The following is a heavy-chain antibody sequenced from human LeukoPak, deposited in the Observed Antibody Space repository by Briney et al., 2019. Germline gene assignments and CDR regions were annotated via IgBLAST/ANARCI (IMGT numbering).Heavy chain of an antibody. D-gene: IGHD2-21*02. CDR2: IIPILGIA. J-gene: IGHJ4*02. V-gene: IGHV1-69*04. CDR1: GGTFSSYA. CDR3: ARVGACGGDCYADFDY. Sequence: ASVKVSCKAPGGTFSSYAISWVRQAPGQGLEWMGRIIPILGIANYAQKFQGRVTITADKSTSTAYMELSSLRSEDTAVYYCARVGACGGDCYADFDYWGQGTLVTVSS.